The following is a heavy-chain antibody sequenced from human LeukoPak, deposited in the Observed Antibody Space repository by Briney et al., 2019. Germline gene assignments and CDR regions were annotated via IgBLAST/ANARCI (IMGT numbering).Heavy chain of an antibody. CDR1: GFILGDYA. CDR3: TRAYDSSGFLHYYGMDV. J-gene: IGHJ6*01. V-gene: IGHV3-49*03. D-gene: IGHD3-22*01. Sequence: GSPRLSPAGSGFILGDYAMTWFREAPGKGLEWVGVIRSKAYGGTTEYAASVKGRFTISRDDSKSIPYLQMNSLKTEDTALYYCTRAYDSSGFLHYYGMDVLGQGGTLTVSS. CDR2: IRSKAYGGTT.